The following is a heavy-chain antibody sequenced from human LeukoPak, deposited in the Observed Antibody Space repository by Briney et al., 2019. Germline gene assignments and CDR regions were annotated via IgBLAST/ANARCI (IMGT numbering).Heavy chain of an antibody. CDR3: ARHRIFGIAAAYDAFDI. Sequence: GESLKISCKGSGYSFTSYWIGWARQMPGKGLEWMGIIYPGDSDTRYSPSFQGQVTISADKSISTAYLQWSSLKASDTAMYYCARHRIFGIAAAYDAFDIWGQGTMVTVSS. D-gene: IGHD6-13*01. V-gene: IGHV5-51*01. CDR1: GYSFTSYW. CDR2: IYPGDSDT. J-gene: IGHJ3*02.